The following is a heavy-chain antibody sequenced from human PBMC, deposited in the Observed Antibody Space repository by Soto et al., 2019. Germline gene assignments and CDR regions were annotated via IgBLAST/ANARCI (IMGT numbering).Heavy chain of an antibody. CDR3: AKNLAGTDQNAYDI. D-gene: IGHD2-8*02. J-gene: IGHJ3*02. Sequence: QVQLVQSGAEVKKPGSSVRVSCTVSGGTFTTYTIDWVRQAPGQGLEWMGRIIPVIGLTNYGLPGRVTINADKSTSTAYLELSGLKSEDTAMYYCAKNLAGTDQNAYDIWGQGTMVTVSS. CDR2: IIPVIGLT. V-gene: IGHV1-69*02. CDR1: GGTFTTYT.